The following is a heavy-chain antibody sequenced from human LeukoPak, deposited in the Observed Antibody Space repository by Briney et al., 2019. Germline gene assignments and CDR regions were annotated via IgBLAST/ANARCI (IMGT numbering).Heavy chain of an antibody. J-gene: IGHJ2*01. CDR1: GGSISSYY. V-gene: IGHV4-34*01. CDR2: INHSGST. CDR3: ARVLGFRVATIHWYFDL. Sequence: PSETLSLTCIVSGGSISSYYWSWIRQPPGKGLEWIGEINHSGSTNYNPSLKSRVTISVDTSKNRFSLKLSSVTAADTAVYYCARVLGFRVATIHWYFDLWGRGTLVTVSS. D-gene: IGHD5-12*01.